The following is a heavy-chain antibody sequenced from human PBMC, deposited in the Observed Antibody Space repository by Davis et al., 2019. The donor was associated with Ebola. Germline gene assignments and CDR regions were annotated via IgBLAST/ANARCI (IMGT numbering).Heavy chain of an antibody. D-gene: IGHD6-13*01. Sequence: GGSLRLSCAASGFTFSSYSMNWVRQAPGKGLEWVSSISSSSSYIYYADSVKGRFTISRDNAKNSLYLQMNSLRAEDTAVYYCARVVLGAAAGTFDPWGQGTLVTVSS. CDR2: ISSSSSYI. V-gene: IGHV3-21*01. CDR1: GFTFSSYS. J-gene: IGHJ5*02. CDR3: ARVVLGAAAGTFDP.